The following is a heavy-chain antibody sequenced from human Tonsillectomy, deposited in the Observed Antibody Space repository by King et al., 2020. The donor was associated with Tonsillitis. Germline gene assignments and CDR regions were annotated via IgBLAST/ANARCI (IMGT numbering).Heavy chain of an antibody. CDR3: ARDPGGSPLHYYYYMDV. CDR1: GYTFTTYY. D-gene: IGHD1-26*01. V-gene: IGHV1-2*02. Sequence: QLVQSGAEVKKPGASVKVSCEASGYTFTTYYIHWVRQAPGQGLEWMGCINPNSGGTNYAQKFQGRVTMTRDTSISTAYMELSRLRFDDTAVYYCARDPGGSPLHYYYYMDVWGKGTTVTVSS. J-gene: IGHJ6*03. CDR2: INPNSGGT.